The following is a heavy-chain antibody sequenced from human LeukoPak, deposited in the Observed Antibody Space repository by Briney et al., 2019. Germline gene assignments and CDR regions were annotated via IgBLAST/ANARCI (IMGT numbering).Heavy chain of an antibody. Sequence: SETLSLTCAVYGGSFSSYYWSWIRQPPGKGLEWIGYIYYSGSTNYNPSLKSRVTISVDTSKNQFSLKLSSVTAADTAVYYCARGAPTRSDYSYYFDYWGQGTLVTVSS. CDR2: IYYSGST. CDR1: GGSFSSYY. D-gene: IGHD4-17*01. CDR3: ARGAPTRSDYSYYFDY. J-gene: IGHJ4*02. V-gene: IGHV4-59*01.